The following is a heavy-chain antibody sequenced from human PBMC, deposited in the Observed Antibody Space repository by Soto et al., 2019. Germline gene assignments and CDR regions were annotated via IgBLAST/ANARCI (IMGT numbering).Heavy chain of an antibody. CDR3: ARECPAPDYYCGMDV. CDR2: ISGYNGNT. V-gene: IGHV1-18*01. J-gene: IGHJ6*02. CDR1: GYSFTTYG. Sequence: QVQLVQSRGEVKKPGASVKVSCKTSGYSFTTYGISWVRQAPGQGLEWMGWISGYNGNTNYAQNLQGRVTMTTDTSTSTAYMELRSLRSDDTAVYYWARECPAPDYYCGMDVWGQGSTVTVSS.